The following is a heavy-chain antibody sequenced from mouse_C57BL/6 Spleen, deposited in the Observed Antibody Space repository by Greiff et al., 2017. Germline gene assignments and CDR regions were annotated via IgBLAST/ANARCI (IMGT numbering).Heavy chain of an antibody. J-gene: IGHJ3*01. Sequence: VQLVESGAELVKPGASVKISCKASGYAFSSYWMNWVKQRPGKGLEWIGQIYPGDGDTNYNGKFKGKATLTADKSSSTAYMQLSSLTSEDSAVYFCARLTAQATGFAYWGQGTLVTVSA. CDR2: IYPGDGDT. CDR1: GYAFSSYW. CDR3: ARLTAQATGFAY. V-gene: IGHV1-80*01. D-gene: IGHD3-2*02.